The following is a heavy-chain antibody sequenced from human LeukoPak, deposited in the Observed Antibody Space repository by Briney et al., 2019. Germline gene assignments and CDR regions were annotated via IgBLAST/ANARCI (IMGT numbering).Heavy chain of an antibody. D-gene: IGHD5-18*01. CDR2: IRYDGSNK. V-gene: IGHV3-30*02. J-gene: IGHJ3*02. CDR1: GFTFSSYG. CDR3: AKDSAPDTTSDAFDI. Sequence: GGSLRLSCAASGFTFSSYGMHWVRQAPGKGLEWVAFIRYDGSNKYYAGSVKGRFTISRDNSKNTLYLQMNSLRAEDTAVYYCAKDSAPDTTSDAFDIWGQGTMVTVSS.